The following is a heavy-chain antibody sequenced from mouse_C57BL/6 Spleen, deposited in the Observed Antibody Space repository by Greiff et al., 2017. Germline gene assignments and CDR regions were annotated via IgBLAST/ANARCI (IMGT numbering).Heavy chain of an antibody. D-gene: IGHD2-4*01. Sequence: EVNVVESGGGLVQSGRSLRLSCATSGFTFSDFYMEWVRQAPGKGLEWIAASRNKANDYTTEYSASVKGRFIVSRDTSQSILYLQMNALRAEDTAIYYCARDADYDWYFDVWGTGTTVTVSS. V-gene: IGHV7-1*01. CDR1: GFTFSDFY. CDR3: ARDADYDWYFDV. CDR2: SRNKANDYTT. J-gene: IGHJ1*03.